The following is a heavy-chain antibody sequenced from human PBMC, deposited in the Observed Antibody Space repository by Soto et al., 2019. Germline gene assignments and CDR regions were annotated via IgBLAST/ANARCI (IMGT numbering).Heavy chain of an antibody. CDR2: VMPILGTA. Sequence: QVQLVQSGAEVKKPGSSVKVSCTASGGSLRNSVISWVRQAPAQRLEWMGGVMPILGTANYAQKFQGRVMMTADEATSTAYMDLSSLSPDDTAVYYCARLGHPGHWGPGTLVIVSS. V-gene: IGHV1-69*01. CDR1: GGSLRNSV. J-gene: IGHJ4*02. CDR3: ARLGHPGH.